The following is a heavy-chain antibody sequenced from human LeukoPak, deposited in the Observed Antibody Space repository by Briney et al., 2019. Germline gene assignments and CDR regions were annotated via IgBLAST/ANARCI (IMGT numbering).Heavy chain of an antibody. CDR2: INHSGST. J-gene: IGHJ6*03. V-gene: IGHV4-34*01. Sequence: SETLSLTCAGYGGSFRGYYWSWIRQPPGKGREWIGEINHSGSTNYNPSLTSRVTISVDTSKNQFSLTLSSVTAADTAVYYCVRGGRSTYYYYYYMDVWGKGPTVTVSS. CDR1: GGSFRGYY. CDR3: VRGGRSTYYYYYYMDV. D-gene: IGHD3-10*01.